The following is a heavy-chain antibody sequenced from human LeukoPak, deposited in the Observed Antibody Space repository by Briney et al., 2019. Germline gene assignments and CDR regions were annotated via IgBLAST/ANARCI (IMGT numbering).Heavy chain of an antibody. Sequence: GGSLRLSCAASGFTFSSYSMNWVRQAPGKGLEWVSSISSSSSYIYYADSVKGRFTISRDNAKNSLYLQMNSLRAEDTAVYYCARDGHIAAALLDYWGQGTLVTVSS. CDR3: ARDGHIAAALLDY. CDR2: ISSSSSYI. J-gene: IGHJ4*02. V-gene: IGHV3-21*01. D-gene: IGHD6-13*01. CDR1: GFTFSSYS.